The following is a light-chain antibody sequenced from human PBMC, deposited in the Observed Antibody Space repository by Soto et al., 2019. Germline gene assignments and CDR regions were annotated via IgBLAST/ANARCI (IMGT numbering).Light chain of an antibody. V-gene: IGKV1-5*01. Sequence: DIQMTQSPASLSASVGDRVTITCRASQSISSWLAWYQEKPGRAPKLLIYDASTLESGVPSRFSGSGSGTEFTLTISSLQPDDFATYYCQQVNVYPSTFGGGTKVDIK. CDR3: QQVNVYPST. J-gene: IGKJ4*01. CDR2: DAS. CDR1: QSISSW.